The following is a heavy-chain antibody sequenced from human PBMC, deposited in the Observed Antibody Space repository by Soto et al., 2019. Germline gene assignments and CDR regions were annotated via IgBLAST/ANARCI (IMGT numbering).Heavy chain of an antibody. D-gene: IGHD4-4*01. J-gene: IGHJ6*02. V-gene: IGHV4-31*03. Sequence: SETLSLTCTVSGGSISSGGYYWSWIRQHPGKGLEWIGYIYYSGSTYYNPSLKSRVTISVDTSKNQFSLKLSSVTAADTAVYYCARGDTVSGMDVWGQGTTVTVSS. CDR1: GGSISSGGYY. CDR2: IYYSGST. CDR3: ARGDTVSGMDV.